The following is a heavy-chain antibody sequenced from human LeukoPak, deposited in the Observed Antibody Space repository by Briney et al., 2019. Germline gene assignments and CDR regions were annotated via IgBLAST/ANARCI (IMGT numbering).Heavy chain of an antibody. CDR3: ARKRPGRSSYRDRNWLEP. CDR2: INPNSGGT. J-gene: IGHJ5*02. CDR1: GYTFTVYY. Sequence: ASVKVSFKASGYTFTVYYMHWGRQAPGPGLEWMGWINPNSGGTNYAQNFHGRGTMTRDTSISTAYMYLSRLRSDDTAVYYCARKRPGRSSYRDRNWLEPWGQGTLVTVSS. V-gene: IGHV1-2*02. D-gene: IGHD4-17*01.